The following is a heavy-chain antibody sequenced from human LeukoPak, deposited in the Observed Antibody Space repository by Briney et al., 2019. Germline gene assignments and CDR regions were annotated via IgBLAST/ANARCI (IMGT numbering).Heavy chain of an antibody. Sequence: QPGRSLRLSCAASGFTFSSYGMHWVRQAPGKGLEWVSAISGSGGSTYYADSVKGRFTISRDNSKNTLYLQMNSLRAEDTAVYYCAKDFGDYDILTGLFDYWGQGTLVTVSS. D-gene: IGHD3-9*01. CDR1: GFTFSSYG. CDR2: ISGSGGST. CDR3: AKDFGDYDILTGLFDY. J-gene: IGHJ4*02. V-gene: IGHV3-23*01.